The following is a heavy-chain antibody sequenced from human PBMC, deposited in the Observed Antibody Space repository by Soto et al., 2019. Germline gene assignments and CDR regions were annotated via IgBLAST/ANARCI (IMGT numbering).Heavy chain of an antibody. CDR2: IYYSGST. Sequence: SETLSLTCTVSGGSISSSSYYWGWIRQPPGKGLEWIGSIYYSGSTYYNPSLKSRVTISVDTSKNQFSLKLSSVTAADTAVYYCARQGRGWLGDPHRLRDFDYGGQGTLVTVSS. J-gene: IGHJ4*02. D-gene: IGHD3-10*01. V-gene: IGHV4-39*01. CDR3: ARQGRGWLGDPHRLRDFDY. CDR1: GGSISSSSYY.